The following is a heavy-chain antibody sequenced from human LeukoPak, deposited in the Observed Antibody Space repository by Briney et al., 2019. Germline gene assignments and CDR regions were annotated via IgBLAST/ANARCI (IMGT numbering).Heavy chain of an antibody. CDR1: GGSISSYH. CDR3: ARHAGAAAGTPAFDY. V-gene: IGHV4-59*08. CDR2: IYYSGST. Sequence: SETLSLTCTVSGGSISSYHWSWIRQPPGKGLEWIGYIYYSGSTNYNPSLKSRVTISVDTSKNQFSLKLSSVTAADTAVYYCARHAGAAAGTPAFDYWGQGTLVTVSS. J-gene: IGHJ4*02. D-gene: IGHD6-13*01.